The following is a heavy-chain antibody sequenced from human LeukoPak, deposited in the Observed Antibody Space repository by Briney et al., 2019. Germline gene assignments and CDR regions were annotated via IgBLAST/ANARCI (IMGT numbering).Heavy chain of an antibody. CDR1: GFTFSSYS. J-gene: IGHJ3*02. V-gene: IGHV3-21*04. CDR2: ISASPYI. CDR3: ARGGLSGQRTDLFDI. Sequence: GGSLRLSCAASGFTFSSYSMNWARQAPGKGLERVSSISASPYIYYADSVKGRFTISRDDSKNSLYLQMNSLRAEDTALYYCARGGLSGQRTDLFDIWGQGTMATVSS. D-gene: IGHD2/OR15-2a*01.